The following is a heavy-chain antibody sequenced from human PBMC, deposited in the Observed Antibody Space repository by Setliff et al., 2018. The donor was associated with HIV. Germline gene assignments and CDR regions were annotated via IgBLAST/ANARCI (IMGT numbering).Heavy chain of an antibody. CDR2: VHYTGSS. Sequence: PSETLSLTCAATGVAISGSTYYWARIRQSPGRGLQWIGSVHYTGSSYRNPSLKSRLTISIDTSRNHFSLNLTTVTAADTAVYYCAMTLRLFDWGYMDVWGKGTTVTVSS. CDR1: GVAISGSTYY. D-gene: IGHD3-9*01. J-gene: IGHJ6*03. CDR3: AMTLRLFDWGYMDV. V-gene: IGHV4-39*02.